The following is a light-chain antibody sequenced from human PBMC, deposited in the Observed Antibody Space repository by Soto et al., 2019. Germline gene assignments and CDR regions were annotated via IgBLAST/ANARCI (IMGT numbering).Light chain of an antibody. J-gene: IGKJ4*01. Sequence: EIVLTQSPATLYVSPGERATLSCRASQSLSSNVAWYQQRPRQAPRLLIYDTSSRASDVPARFSGRGSGTEFTRTIASLQSEDFAIYYCQQYNHWPRMLSFGGGTKVELK. CDR2: DTS. CDR3: QQYNHWPRMLS. CDR1: QSLSSN. V-gene: IGKV3-15*01.